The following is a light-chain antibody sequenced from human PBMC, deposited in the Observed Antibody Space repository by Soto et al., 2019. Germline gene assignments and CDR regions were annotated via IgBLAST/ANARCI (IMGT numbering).Light chain of an antibody. Sequence: EIVLTQSPATLSLSPGERATLSCRASRTVNNYLAWYQQKPGQAPRLLIYDAFIRAAGIPARLSGRGSGTDFTLTISNLEPEDFAVYFCQQRSDWPPITFGQGTRVELK. V-gene: IGKV3-11*01. CDR1: RTVNNY. J-gene: IGKJ5*01. CDR2: DAF. CDR3: QQRSDWPPIT.